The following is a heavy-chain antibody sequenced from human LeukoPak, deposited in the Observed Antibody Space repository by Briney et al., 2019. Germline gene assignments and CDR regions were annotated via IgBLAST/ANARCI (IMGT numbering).Heavy chain of an antibody. J-gene: IGHJ4*02. CDR3: ARGDTSGYYLPTDY. CDR2: IWYYGSNQ. CDR1: GFTFSSYG. Sequence: PGRSLRLSCAASGFTFSSYGMHWVRQAPGKGLEWVAIIWYYGSNQYYADSVKGRFTISRDNSKNTLYLQMNSLRVEDTAVYYCARGDTSGYYLPTDYWGQGTLVTVSS. V-gene: IGHV3-33*01. D-gene: IGHD3-22*01.